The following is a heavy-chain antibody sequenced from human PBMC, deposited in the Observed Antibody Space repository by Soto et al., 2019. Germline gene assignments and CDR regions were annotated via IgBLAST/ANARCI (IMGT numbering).Heavy chain of an antibody. D-gene: IGHD3-9*01. V-gene: IGHV4-59*01. CDR2: IYYSGGT. CDR3: ARLDPAGFMDV. Sequence: PSETLSLTCTVSGASLSNYYWSWIRQSPGMGLEWIGYIYYSGGTNYNPSLKSRLTISVDTSKNLFSLTVRSMTAADTAVYYCARLDPAGFMDVWGKGTTVTVSS. J-gene: IGHJ6*03. CDR1: GASLSNYY.